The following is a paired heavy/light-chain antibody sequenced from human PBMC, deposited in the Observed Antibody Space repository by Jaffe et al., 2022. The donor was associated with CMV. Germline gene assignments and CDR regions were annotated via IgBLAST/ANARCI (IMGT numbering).Light chain of an antibody. J-gene: IGLJ3*02. CDR2: DVS. V-gene: IGLV2-14*03. Sequence: QSALTQPASVSGSPGQSITISCTGTSSDVGGYNYVSWYQQHPGKAPKLMIYDVSNRPSGVSNRFSGSKSGNTASLTISGLQAEDEADYYCSSYTSSSTLEKVFGGGTKLTVL. CDR3: SSYTSSSTLEKV. CDR1: SSDVGGYNY.
Heavy chain of an antibody. V-gene: IGHV3-9*01. CDR3: AKVDGEQWTHLGDYFDY. CDR1: GFTFDDYA. Sequence: EVQLVESGGGLVQPGRSLRLSCAASGFTFDDYAMHWVRQAPGKGLEWVSGISWNSGSIGYADSVKGRFTISRDNAKNSLYLQMNSLRAEDTALYYCAKVDGEQWTHLGDYFDYWGQGTLVTVSS. J-gene: IGHJ4*02. CDR2: ISWNSGSI. D-gene: IGHD6-19*01.